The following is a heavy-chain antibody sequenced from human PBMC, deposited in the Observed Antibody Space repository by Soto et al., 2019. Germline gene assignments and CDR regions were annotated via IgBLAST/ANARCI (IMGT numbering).Heavy chain of an antibody. CDR3: ARMPAVNYYYYYMDL. Sequence: QVTLKESGPVLVKPTETLTLTCTVSGFSLSNARMGVSWIRQPPGKALEWLAHILSNDEKSYSTSLKTRLTISMDTSKSQVVLNMTNTDPVDTATYYGARMPAVNYYYYYMDLWGKGTTVTVSS. V-gene: IGHV2-26*01. J-gene: IGHJ6*03. D-gene: IGHD3-22*01. CDR1: GFSLSNARMG. CDR2: ILSNDEK.